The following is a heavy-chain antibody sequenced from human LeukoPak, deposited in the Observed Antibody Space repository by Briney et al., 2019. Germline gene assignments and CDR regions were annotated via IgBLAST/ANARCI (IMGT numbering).Heavy chain of an antibody. V-gene: IGHV3-30*18. D-gene: IGHD4-23*01. Sequence: PGGSLRLSCAASGFTFSSYGMHWVRQAPGKGLEWVAVISYDGSNKYYADSVKGRFTISRDNSKNTLYLQMNSLRAEDTAVYYCAKDRRTQLHFDYXXXGTLVTVSS. CDR3: AKDRRTQLHFDY. J-gene: IGHJ4*02. CDR1: GFTFSSYG. CDR2: ISYDGSNK.